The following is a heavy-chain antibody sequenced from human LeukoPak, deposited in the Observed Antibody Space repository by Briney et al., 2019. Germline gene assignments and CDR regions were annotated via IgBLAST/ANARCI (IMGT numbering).Heavy chain of an antibody. J-gene: IGHJ4*02. V-gene: IGHV1-2*02. D-gene: IGHD6-13*01. CDR2: INPNNGDS. CDR1: GYTFTNYY. CDR3: ARDSPYSSSWYEKAFDY. Sequence: ASVKVSCKTSGYTFTNYYIYWVRQAPGQGLEWMAWINPNNGDSGSAQKFQGRVTTTRDTSISTAYMELSRLRSDDTAVYYCARDSPYSSSWYEKAFDYWGQGTLVTVSS.